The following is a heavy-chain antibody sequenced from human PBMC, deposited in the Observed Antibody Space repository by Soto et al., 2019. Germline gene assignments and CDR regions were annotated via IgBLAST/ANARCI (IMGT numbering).Heavy chain of an antibody. CDR1: GGSISSYY. J-gene: IGHJ6*03. CDR3: ASRYCSGGSCQQPSYYYYYHMDV. CDR2: IYYSGST. Sequence: SETLSLTCTVSGGSISSYYWSWIRQPPGKGLEWIGYIYYSGSTNYNPSLKSRLTISVDTSKNQFSLKLSSVTAADTAVYYCASRYCSGGSCQQPSYYYYYHMDVWGKGTTVTVSS. D-gene: IGHD2-15*01. V-gene: IGHV4-59*01.